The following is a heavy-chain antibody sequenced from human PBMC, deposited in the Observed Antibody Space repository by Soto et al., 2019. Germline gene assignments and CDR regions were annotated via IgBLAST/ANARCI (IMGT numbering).Heavy chain of an antibody. CDR2: SRNKPNSYTT. CDR3: VRTQSGSYPALDI. D-gene: IGHD1-26*01. Sequence: GGSLRLSCAASGFTFSDHYMDWVLQAPWKGLEWVGRSRNKPNSYTTEYAASVKGRFMVSRDESKSSLYLQMNSLKSEDTAVYYCVRTQSGSYPALDIWGQGTIVTVSS. V-gene: IGHV3-72*01. CDR1: GFTFSDHY. J-gene: IGHJ3*02.